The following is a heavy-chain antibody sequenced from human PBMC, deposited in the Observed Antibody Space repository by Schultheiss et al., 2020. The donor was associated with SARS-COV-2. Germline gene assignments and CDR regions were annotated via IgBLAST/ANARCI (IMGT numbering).Heavy chain of an antibody. V-gene: IGHV3-48*03. Sequence: GESLKISCAASGFTFSSYEMNWVRQAPGKGLEWVSYISTSGSTIYYADSVKGRFTISRDNSKNTLYLQMNSLRAEDTAVYYCAKGHYGDYLYYFDYWGQGTLVTVSS. CDR1: GFTFSSYE. CDR3: AKGHYGDYLYYFDY. D-gene: IGHD4-17*01. CDR2: ISTSGSTI. J-gene: IGHJ4*02.